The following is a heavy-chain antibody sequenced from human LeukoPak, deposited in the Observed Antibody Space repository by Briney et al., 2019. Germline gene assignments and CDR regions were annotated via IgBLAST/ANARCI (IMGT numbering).Heavy chain of an antibody. CDR3: ARDRTGWLQADY. J-gene: IGHJ4*02. CDR2: IYYSGST. Sequence: SETLSLTCTVSGGSISSSSYYWGWIRQPPGKGLEWIGSIYYSGSTYYNPSLKSRVTISVDTSKNQFSLKLSSVTAADTAVYYCARDRTGWLQADYWGPGTLVTVSS. CDR1: GGSISSSSYY. D-gene: IGHD5-24*01. V-gene: IGHV4-39*02.